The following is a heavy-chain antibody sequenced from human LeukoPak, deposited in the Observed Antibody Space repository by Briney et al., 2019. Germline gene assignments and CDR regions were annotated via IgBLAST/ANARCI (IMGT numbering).Heavy chain of an antibody. Sequence: PGGSLRLSCAASGFTVSSNYMSWVRQAPGKGLEWVSVIYSGGSTYYADSVKGRFTISIDNSKNTLYLQMNSLRVEDTAVYYCARHVLFYGGNSNYFDYWGQGTLVTVSS. CDR2: IYSGGST. CDR3: ARHVLFYGGNSNYFDY. J-gene: IGHJ4*02. D-gene: IGHD4-23*01. CDR1: GFTVSSNY. V-gene: IGHV3-53*01.